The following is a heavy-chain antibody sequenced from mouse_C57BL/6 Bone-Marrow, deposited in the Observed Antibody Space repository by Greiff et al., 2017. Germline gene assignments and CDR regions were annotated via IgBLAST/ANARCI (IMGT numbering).Heavy chain of an antibody. J-gene: IGHJ1*03. V-gene: IGHV1-69*01. CDR3: AREGYGSSPYGYFDV. Sequence: QVQLQQPGAELVMPGASVKLSCKASGYTFTSYWMHWVKQRPGQGLEWIGEMDPSDSYTNYNQKFKGKSTLTVDKSSSKAYMQLSSLTSEDSAVYYCAREGYGSSPYGYFDVWGTGTTVTVSS. D-gene: IGHD1-1*01. CDR2: MDPSDSYT. CDR1: GYTFTSYW.